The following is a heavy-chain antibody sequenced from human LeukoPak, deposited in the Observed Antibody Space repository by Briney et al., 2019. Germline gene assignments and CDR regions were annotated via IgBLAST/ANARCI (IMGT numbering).Heavy chain of an antibody. CDR2: FYHSGGT. V-gene: IGHV4-59*01. Sequence: PSETLSLTCNVSGASISSYNWSWIRQPPGEGLEWIGYFYHSGGTNYNPSLKSRATISIDTSKNEVSLKLRSVTAADTAVYYCARGASSSWYSLWKFWGQGTLVTVSS. CDR1: GASISSYN. CDR3: ARGASSSWYSLWKF. D-gene: IGHD6-13*01. J-gene: IGHJ4*02.